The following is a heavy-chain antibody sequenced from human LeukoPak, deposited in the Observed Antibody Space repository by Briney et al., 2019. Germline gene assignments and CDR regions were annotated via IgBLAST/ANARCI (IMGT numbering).Heavy chain of an antibody. Sequence: GGSLRLSCAASGFTFRNYAMSWVRQAPGKGLEWVAVIYSGGSTYYADSVKGRFTISRDNSKNTLYLQMNSLRAEDTAVYYCARDLGSSWPGVAFDIWGQGTMVTVSS. CDR3: ARDLGSSWPGVAFDI. CDR1: GFTFRNYA. CDR2: IYSGGST. D-gene: IGHD6-13*01. V-gene: IGHV3-66*01. J-gene: IGHJ3*02.